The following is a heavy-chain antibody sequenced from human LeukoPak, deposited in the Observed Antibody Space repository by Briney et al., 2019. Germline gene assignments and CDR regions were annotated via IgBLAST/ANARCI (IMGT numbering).Heavy chain of an antibody. Sequence: SETLSLTCAVYGGSFSGYYWSWIRQPPGKGLEWIGEINHSGSTNYNPSLKSRVTISVDTSKNQFSLKLSSVTAADTAVYYCARRKRRITMIVVVTRGAFDIWGQGTMVTVSS. D-gene: IGHD3-22*01. J-gene: IGHJ3*02. V-gene: IGHV4-34*01. CDR3: ARRKRRITMIVVVTRGAFDI. CDR1: GGSFSGYY. CDR2: INHSGST.